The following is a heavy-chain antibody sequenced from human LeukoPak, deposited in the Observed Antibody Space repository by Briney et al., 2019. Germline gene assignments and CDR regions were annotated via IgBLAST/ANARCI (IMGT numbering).Heavy chain of an antibody. CDR1: GYTFTSYD. Sequence: ASVKVSCKASGYTFTSYDINWVRQATGQGLEWLGWMNSNSGNTGYAQKCQGRVTMTRNTSISTAYMELSSMRSEDTAVYYWARVTASSSWYYALGYWGQGTLVTVSS. J-gene: IGHJ4*02. D-gene: IGHD6-13*01. V-gene: IGHV1-8*01. CDR2: MNSNSGNT. CDR3: ARVTASSSWYYALGY.